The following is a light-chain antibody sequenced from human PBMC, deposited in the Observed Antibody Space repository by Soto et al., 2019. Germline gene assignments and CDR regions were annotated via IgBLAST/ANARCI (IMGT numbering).Light chain of an antibody. V-gene: IGKV3-11*01. CDR3: QQYNNWPLT. CDR2: DAS. CDR1: QSVSSY. J-gene: IGKJ4*01. Sequence: EIVLTQSPATLSLSPGERATLSGMASQSVSSYLAWYQQKPGQAPRLLIYDASNRATGIPARFSGSGSGTEFTLTISSLQSEDFAVYYCQQYNNWPLTFGGGTKVDIK.